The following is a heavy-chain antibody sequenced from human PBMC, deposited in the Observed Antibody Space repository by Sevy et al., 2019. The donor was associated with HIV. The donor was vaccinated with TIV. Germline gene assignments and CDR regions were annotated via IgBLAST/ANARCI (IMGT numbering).Heavy chain of an antibody. Sequence: SETLSLTCAVSGYFISSGFYWGWVRQPPGKGLEYIGNMYHSGRSSFNSSLKSRVTISLDTSKNQFSLKLTSVTAADTAVYYCATESVFWHNFDYWGQGMLVTVSS. CDR2: MYHSGRS. CDR1: GYFISSGFY. V-gene: IGHV4-38-2*01. CDR3: ATESVFWHNFDY. J-gene: IGHJ4*02.